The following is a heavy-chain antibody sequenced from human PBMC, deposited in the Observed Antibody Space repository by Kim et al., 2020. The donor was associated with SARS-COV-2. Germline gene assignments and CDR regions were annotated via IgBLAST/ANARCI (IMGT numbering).Heavy chain of an antibody. J-gene: IGHJ5*02. CDR3: ARHPTQLRKNRFWFDP. D-gene: IGHD2-2*01. Sequence: LKSRVTISVDTSKNQFSLKLSSVTAADTAVYYCARHPTQLRKNRFWFDPWGQGTLVTVSS. V-gene: IGHV4-31*02.